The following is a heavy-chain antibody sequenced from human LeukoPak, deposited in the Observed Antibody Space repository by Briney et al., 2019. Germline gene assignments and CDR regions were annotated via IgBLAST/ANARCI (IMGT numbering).Heavy chain of an antibody. Sequence: PGGSLRLSCAASGFTFSSYGTHWVRQAPGKGLEWVTVISYDGSNKYYADSVKGRFTISRDNSKNTLYLQMNSLRAEDTAVYYCAKALEGSSWYHYYGMDVWGQGTTVTVSS. J-gene: IGHJ6*02. CDR3: AKALEGSSWYHYYGMDV. CDR2: ISYDGSNK. CDR1: GFTFSSYG. D-gene: IGHD6-13*01. V-gene: IGHV3-30*18.